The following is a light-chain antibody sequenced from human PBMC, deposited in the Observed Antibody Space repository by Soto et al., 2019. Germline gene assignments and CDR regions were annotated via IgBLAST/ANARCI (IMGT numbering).Light chain of an antibody. CDR1: SSNIGSNT. CDR2: SNN. V-gene: IGLV1-44*01. Sequence: QSALAQPPSASGTPGQRVTISCSGSSSNIGSNTVNWYQQLPGTAPRLVIYSNNQRPSGVPDRFSGSKSGASASLAISGLQSEDEADYYCAAWDDSLNGYVFGTGTKVTVL. J-gene: IGLJ1*01. CDR3: AAWDDSLNGYV.